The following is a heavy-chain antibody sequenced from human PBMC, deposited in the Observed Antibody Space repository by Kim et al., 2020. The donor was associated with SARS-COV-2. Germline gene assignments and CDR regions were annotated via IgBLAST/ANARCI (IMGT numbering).Heavy chain of an antibody. D-gene: IGHD6-19*01. CDR3: ARDTDHSSGWYASLGYYYYCMDV. Sequence: GGSLRLSCAASGFTFSRYSMNWVRQAPGKGLEWVSSISSSSSYIYYADSVKGRFTISRDNAKNSLYLQMNSLRAEDTAVYYCARDTDHSSGWYASLGYYYYCMDVWGQGTTVTVSS. CDR1: GFTFSRYS. CDR2: ISSSSSYI. J-gene: IGHJ6*02. V-gene: IGHV3-21*01.